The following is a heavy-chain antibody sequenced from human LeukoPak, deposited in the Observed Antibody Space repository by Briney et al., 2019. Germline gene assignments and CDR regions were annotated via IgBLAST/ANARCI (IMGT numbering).Heavy chain of an antibody. J-gene: IGHJ4*02. Sequence: GGSLRLSCAASGFTFDDYGMSWVRQAPGKGLEWVSGINWNGGSTGYADSVKGRFTISRDNAKNSLYLQMNSLRAEDTALYYCARDGRYYDISGYSPDFDYWGQGTLVTVSS. CDR1: GFTFDDYG. CDR2: INWNGGST. V-gene: IGHV3-20*04. D-gene: IGHD3-22*01. CDR3: ARDGRYYDISGYSPDFDY.